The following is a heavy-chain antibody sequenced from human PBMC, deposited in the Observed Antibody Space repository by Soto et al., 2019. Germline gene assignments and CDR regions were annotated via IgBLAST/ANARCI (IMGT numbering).Heavy chain of an antibody. Sequence: QVQLQESGPGLVKPSETLSLTCTVSGGSISSYYWSWIRQPPGKGLEWIGYIYYSGSTNYNPSLKSRVTISVDTAKIQFSLKLSSVTAADSAVYYCARDSGGKYYYGSGSYYNERGMDVWGNGTTVTVSS. CDR1: GGSISSYY. V-gene: IGHV4-59*01. D-gene: IGHD3-10*01. J-gene: IGHJ6*04. CDR3: ARDSGGKYYYGSGSYYNERGMDV. CDR2: IYYSGST.